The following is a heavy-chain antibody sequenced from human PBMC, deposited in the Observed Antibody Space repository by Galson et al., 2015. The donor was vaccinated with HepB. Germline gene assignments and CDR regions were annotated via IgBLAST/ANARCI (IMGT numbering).Heavy chain of an antibody. CDR1: GYTFTSFG. D-gene: IGHD3-22*01. CDR2: IIPVRGIT. CDR3: ARDYYDSNGYYAGHLDF. Sequence: SVKVSCKASGYTFTSFGINWVRQAPGQGLEWMGRIIPVRGITNYAQKFQGRVTITADKSTTTAYMELSSLGSDDTAVYFCARDYYDSNGYYAGHLDFWGQGTLVTVSS. J-gene: IGHJ4*02. V-gene: IGHV1-69*04.